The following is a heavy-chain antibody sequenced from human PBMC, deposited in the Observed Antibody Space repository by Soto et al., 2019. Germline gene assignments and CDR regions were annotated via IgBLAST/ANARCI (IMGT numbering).Heavy chain of an antibody. CDR2: VHHSWGS. Sequence: QVQLQESGPGLVKPSETLSLSCTVSGGSISSYYWSWFRQSPGQRMAWIGYVHHSWGSSYNPSLQSRVAISLDTSKSQFSRKVTSVPAPDTAVNYCARKGFGQLHGLVDVWGPGTTVTGSS. CDR1: GGSISSYY. V-gene: IGHV4-59*08. CDR3: ARKGFGQLHGLVDV. J-gene: IGHJ6*02. D-gene: IGHD3-10*01.